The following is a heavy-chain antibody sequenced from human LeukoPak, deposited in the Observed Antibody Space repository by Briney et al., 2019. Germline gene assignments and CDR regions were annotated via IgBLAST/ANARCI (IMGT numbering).Heavy chain of an antibody. CDR3: ARGCSSASCPIDY. CDR1: GGSISTGAYY. D-gene: IGHD2-2*01. Sequence: PSQTLSLTCTVSGGSISTGAYYWSWIRQHPGKGLEWIGYIYYSGSTNYNPSLKSRVTISVDTSKNQFSLKLSSVTAADTAVYYCARGCSSASCPIDYWGQGTLVTVSS. J-gene: IGHJ4*02. CDR2: IYYSGST. V-gene: IGHV4-31*03.